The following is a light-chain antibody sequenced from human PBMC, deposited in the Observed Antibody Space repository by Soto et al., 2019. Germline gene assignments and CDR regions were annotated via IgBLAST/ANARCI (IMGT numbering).Light chain of an antibody. CDR3: QQYNNWPSWT. CDR1: QSVSSN. Sequence: ERVLIQVLAALSEKQGERATLSCRASQSVSSNLAWYQQKPGQAPRLLIYGASTRATGIPARFSGSGSGAEFTLTISSLQSEDFAVYYCQQYNNWPSWTFGQGTKVDIK. J-gene: IGKJ1*01. CDR2: GAS. V-gene: IGKV3-15*01.